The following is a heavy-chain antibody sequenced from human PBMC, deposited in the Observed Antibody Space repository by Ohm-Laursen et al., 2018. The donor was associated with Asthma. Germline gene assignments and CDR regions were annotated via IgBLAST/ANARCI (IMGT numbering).Heavy chain of an antibody. V-gene: IGHV3-30*04. CDR3: ARDNYYDSSGYYYVFDY. CDR2: ISYDGRND. Sequence: SLRLSCAASGFTFSSYAMHWVRQAPGKGLEWVSLISYDGRNDYYADSVKGRFTISRDNAKNSLYLQMNSLRAEDTAVYYCARDNYYDSSGYYYVFDYWGQGTLVTVSS. CDR1: GFTFSSYA. J-gene: IGHJ4*02. D-gene: IGHD3-22*01.